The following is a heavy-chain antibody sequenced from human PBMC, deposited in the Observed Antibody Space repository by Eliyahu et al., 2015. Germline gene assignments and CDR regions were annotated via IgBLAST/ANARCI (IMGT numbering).Heavy chain of an antibody. CDR1: GGSFSGYY. J-gene: IGHJ4*02. V-gene: IGHV4-34*01. D-gene: IGHD2-15*01. CDR2: INHSGST. Sequence: QVQLQQWGAGLLKPSETLSLTCAVYGGSFSGYYWSWIRQPPGKGLEWIGEINHSGSTNYNPSLKSRVTISVDTSKNQFSLKLSSVTAADTAVYYCASTAATLVFDYWGQGTLVTVSS. CDR3: ASTAATLVFDY.